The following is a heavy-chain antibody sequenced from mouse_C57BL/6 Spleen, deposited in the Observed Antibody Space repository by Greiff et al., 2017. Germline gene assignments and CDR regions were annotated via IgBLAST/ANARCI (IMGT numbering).Heavy chain of an antibody. CDR2: IYPGSGST. V-gene: IGHV1-55*01. CDR3: ARERIYDGSSYYAMDY. CDR1: GYTFTSYW. Sequence: QVQLQQSGAELVKPGASVKMSCKASGYTFTSYWITWVKQRPGQGLEWIGDIYPGSGSTNYNEKFKSKATLTVDTSSSTAYMQLSSLTSEDSAVYYCARERIYDGSSYYAMDYWGQGTSVTVSS. D-gene: IGHD1-1*01. J-gene: IGHJ4*01.